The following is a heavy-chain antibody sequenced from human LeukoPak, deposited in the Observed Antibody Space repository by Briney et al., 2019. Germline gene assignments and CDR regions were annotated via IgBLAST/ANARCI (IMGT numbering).Heavy chain of an antibody. CDR2: INHSGST. CDR1: GGSFSGYY. CDR3: ARDPMVYATRGPFDY. J-gene: IGHJ4*02. D-gene: IGHD2-8*01. V-gene: IGHV4-34*01. Sequence: SETLSLTCAVYGGSFSGYYWSWIRQPPGKGLERIGEINHSGSTNYNPSLKSRVTISVDTSKNQFSLKLSSVTAADTAVYYCARDPMVYATRGPFDYWGQGTLVTVSS.